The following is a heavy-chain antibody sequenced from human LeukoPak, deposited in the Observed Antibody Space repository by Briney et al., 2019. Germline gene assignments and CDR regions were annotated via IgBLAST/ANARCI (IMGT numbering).Heavy chain of an antibody. CDR3: ARDSGFSGTQRGEY. D-gene: IGHD3/OR15-3a*01. J-gene: IGHJ4*02. CDR2: ISYDGSNK. Sequence: PGGSLRLSCAASGFTFSSYGMHWVRQAPGKGLEWVAVISYDGSNKYYADSVKGRFTISRDNSKSTLYLQMNSLRAEDTAVYYCARDSGFSGTQRGEYWGQGTLVTVSS. CDR1: GFTFSSYG. V-gene: IGHV3-30*19.